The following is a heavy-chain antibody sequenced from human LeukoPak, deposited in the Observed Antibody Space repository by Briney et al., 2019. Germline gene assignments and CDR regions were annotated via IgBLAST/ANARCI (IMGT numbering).Heavy chain of an antibody. CDR2: IYSNSGGT. J-gene: IGHJ4*02. Sequence: ASVTVSCTASGYTFTDYYMHWVRQAAGQGLEWMGWIYSNSGGTKYAQKFEGRVTITSDTSNSTAYMELSRVTSDDTAVYYCARGRISTAASKFDYWGQGTLVTVSS. CDR1: GYTFTDYY. D-gene: IGHD6-13*01. CDR3: ARGRISTAASKFDY. V-gene: IGHV1-2*02.